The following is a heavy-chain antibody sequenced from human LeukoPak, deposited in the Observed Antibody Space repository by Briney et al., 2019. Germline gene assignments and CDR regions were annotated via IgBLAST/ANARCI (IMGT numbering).Heavy chain of an antibody. Sequence: GESLKISCKGSGYSFTNYWIGWVRQMPGKGLEWMGIIYPGDSDTKYNAPFQGQVTISADKSISTAYLQWGSPKASDTATYYCARPALYCSSTVCPPYMDVWGKGTTVTVSS. CDR1: GYSFTNYW. CDR3: ARPALYCSSTVCPPYMDV. V-gene: IGHV5-51*01. D-gene: IGHD2-2*01. CDR2: IYPGDSDT. J-gene: IGHJ6*03.